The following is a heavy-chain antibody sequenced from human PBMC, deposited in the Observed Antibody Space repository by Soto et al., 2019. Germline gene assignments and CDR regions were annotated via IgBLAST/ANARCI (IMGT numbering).Heavy chain of an antibody. V-gene: IGHV1-69*06. CDR1: GGTFSSYA. CDR2: IIPIFGTA. Sequence: SVKVSCKASGGTFSSYAISWVRQAPGQGLEWMGGIIPIFGTANYAQKFQGRVTITADKSTSTAYMELSSLRSEDTAVYYCARDHPRRQAFDYWGQGTLVTVSS. J-gene: IGHJ4*02. CDR3: ARDHPRRQAFDY.